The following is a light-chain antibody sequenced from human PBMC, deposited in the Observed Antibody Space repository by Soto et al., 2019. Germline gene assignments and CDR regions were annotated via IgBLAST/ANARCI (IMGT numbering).Light chain of an antibody. CDR2: KTS. V-gene: IGKV1-5*03. J-gene: IGKJ1*01. CDR3: QQYKSYSRT. Sequence: DIQMTQSRSTLSASVGDRVTITCRASQSISPWLAWYQQKPGKAPKVLIYKTSSLQSGVPSRFSGSGSGTEFTLTISSLQPDDFATYYCQQYKSYSRTFGQGTKVEI. CDR1: QSISPW.